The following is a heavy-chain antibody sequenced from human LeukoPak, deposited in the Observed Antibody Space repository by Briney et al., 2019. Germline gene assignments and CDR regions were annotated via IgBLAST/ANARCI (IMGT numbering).Heavy chain of an antibody. D-gene: IGHD6-19*01. CDR1: GYTFTGYY. V-gene: IGHV1-2*02. J-gene: IGHJ4*02. CDR3: AIGYSSGWYQFDY. Sequence: ASVKVCCKASGYTFTGYYMHWVRQAPGQGLEWMGWIDPNSGGTNYAQKFQGRVTMTRDTSISTAYMELSRLRSDDTAVYYCAIGYSSGWYQFDYWGQGTLVTVSS. CDR2: IDPNSGGT.